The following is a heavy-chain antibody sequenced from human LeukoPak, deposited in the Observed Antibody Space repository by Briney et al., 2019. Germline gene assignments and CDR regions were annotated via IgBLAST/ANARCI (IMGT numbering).Heavy chain of an antibody. Sequence: PSETLSLTCSISGGSISPYYWTWVRQSPGKGLEWIGYIYYGGSTNYSPSLKSRVTISIDTSETQFSLRLTSVTAADTAVYYCARGSSSWYIPQDYWGQGALVTVSS. CDR1: GGSISPYY. J-gene: IGHJ4*02. CDR3: ARGSSSWYIPQDY. V-gene: IGHV4-59*01. CDR2: IYYGGST. D-gene: IGHD6-13*01.